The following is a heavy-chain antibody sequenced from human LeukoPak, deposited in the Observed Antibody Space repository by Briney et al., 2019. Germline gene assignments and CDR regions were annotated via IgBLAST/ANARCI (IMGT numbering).Heavy chain of an antibody. Sequence: RASETLSLTCTVSGGSISSDSYYWAWIRQPPGKGLEWIASICYSGSTYYNPSLKSRVTISVDTSRNQFSLKLSSVTAADTAVYYCASLAVAGLSEGYWGQGTLVIVSS. V-gene: IGHV4-39*01. D-gene: IGHD6-19*01. J-gene: IGHJ4*02. CDR1: GGSISSDSYY. CDR2: ICYSGST. CDR3: ASLAVAGLSEGY.